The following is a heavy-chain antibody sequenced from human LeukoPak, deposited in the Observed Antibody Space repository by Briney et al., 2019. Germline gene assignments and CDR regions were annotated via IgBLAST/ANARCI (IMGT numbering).Heavy chain of an antibody. CDR1: GFTFSSYG. CDR3: AKDLARDYYTKPFDP. V-gene: IGHV3-30*18. J-gene: IGHJ5*02. D-gene: IGHD3-10*01. CDR2: ISYDGSNK. Sequence: QSGGSLRLSCAASGFTFSSYGMHWVRQAPGKGLEWVAVISYDGSNKYYADSVKGRFTISRDNSKNTLYLQMNSLRAEDTAVYYCAKDLARDYYTKPFDPWGQGTLVTVFS.